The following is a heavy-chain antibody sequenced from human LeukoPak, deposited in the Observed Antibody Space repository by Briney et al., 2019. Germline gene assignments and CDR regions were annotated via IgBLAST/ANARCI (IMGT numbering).Heavy chain of an antibody. CDR3: AGHLGAWRYFDY. CDR2: ISYDGSN. D-gene: IGHD3-3*01. Sequence: GGSLRLSCAASGFTLSRYDIHWVRQAPGKGLEWVAVISYDGSNSYADSVNGRFTISRDNSKNKLYLQMNSLRAEDTAVYYCAGHLGAWRYFDYWGQGTLVTVSS. J-gene: IGHJ4*02. CDR1: GFTLSRYD. V-gene: IGHV3-30*04.